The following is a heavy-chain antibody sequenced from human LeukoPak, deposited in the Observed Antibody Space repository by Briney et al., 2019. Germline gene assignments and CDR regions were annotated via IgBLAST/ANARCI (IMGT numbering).Heavy chain of an antibody. V-gene: IGHV1-69*01. J-gene: IGHJ4*02. D-gene: IGHD6-19*01. Sequence: GSSVKVSCKASGGTFSSYAISWVRQAPGQGLEWMGGIIPIFGTANYAQKFQGRVTITADESTSTAYMELGSLRSEDTAVYYCAREPGIAVAGYAFDYWGQGTLVTVSS. CDR2: IIPIFGTA. CDR3: AREPGIAVAGYAFDY. CDR1: GGTFSSYA.